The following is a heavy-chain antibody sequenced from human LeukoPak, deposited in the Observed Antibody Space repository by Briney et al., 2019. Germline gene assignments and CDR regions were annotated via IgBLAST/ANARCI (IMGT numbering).Heavy chain of an antibody. CDR2: IYPGDSDT. V-gene: IGHV5-51*01. D-gene: IGHD3-3*01. J-gene: IGHJ6*03. CDR1: GYSFTSYW. CDR3: ARHAYDFWSGYSREEGYYYMDV. Sequence: GESLKISCKGSGYSFTSYWIGWVRQMPGKGLEWMGIIYPGDSDTRYSPSFQGQVTISADKSISTAYLQWSSLKASDTAMYYCARHAYDFWSGYSREEGYYYMDVWGKGTTVTVSS.